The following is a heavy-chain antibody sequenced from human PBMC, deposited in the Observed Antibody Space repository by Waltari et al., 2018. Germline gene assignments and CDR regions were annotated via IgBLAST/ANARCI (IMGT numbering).Heavy chain of an antibody. V-gene: IGHV4-39*07. Sequence: QLQLQESGPGLVKPSETLSLTCTVSGGSISSSSYYWGWIRQPPGKGLEWIGSIYYSGSTYYNPSLKSRVTISVDTSKNQFSLKLSSVTAADTAVYYCARDMVQGDVGFDYWGQGTLVTVSS. D-gene: IGHD3-10*01. CDR3: ARDMVQGDVGFDY. CDR1: GGSISSSSYY. J-gene: IGHJ4*02. CDR2: IYYSGST.